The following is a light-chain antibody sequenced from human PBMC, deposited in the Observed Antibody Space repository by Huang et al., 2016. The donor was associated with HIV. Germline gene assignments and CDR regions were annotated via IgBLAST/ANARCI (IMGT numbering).Light chain of an antibody. Sequence: EIVLTQSPATLSLSPGERATLACRASQNIDTYLAWYQQKTGQAPRLLIYDSSNRATGIPARFSGSGSGTDFTRTISSLEPEDFAVYYCQHRSNWPFGPGTKVEIK. J-gene: IGKJ1*01. CDR3: QHRSNWP. V-gene: IGKV3-11*01. CDR1: QNIDTY. CDR2: DSS.